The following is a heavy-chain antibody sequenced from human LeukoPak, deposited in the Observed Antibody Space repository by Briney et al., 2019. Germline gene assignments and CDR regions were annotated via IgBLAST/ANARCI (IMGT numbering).Heavy chain of an antibody. CDR1: GYTFTDSY. D-gene: IGHD6-13*01. J-gene: IGHJ4*02. Sequence: ASVNVSCKASGYTFTDSYIHWVRQAPGQGLDWMGWINPNSGGANYAQKFQVRVTMTRDMSINTAYMELSGLTSDDTAVYYCARASYRSTSWHGYYFDYWGQGTLVTVSS. CDR2: INPNSGGA. V-gene: IGHV1-2*02. CDR3: ARASYRSTSWHGYYFDY.